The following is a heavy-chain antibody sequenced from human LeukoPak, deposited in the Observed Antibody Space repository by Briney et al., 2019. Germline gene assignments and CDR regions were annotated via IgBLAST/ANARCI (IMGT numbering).Heavy chain of an antibody. V-gene: IGHV3-23*01. Sequence: GSLRLSCAASGFTFSSYAMSWVRQAPGKGLERVSAISGSGGSTYYADSVKGRYTISRDNSKNTLYLQMNSLRAEDTAVYYCAKVTLLWFGESNFDYWGQGTLVTVSS. CDR3: AKVTLLWFGESNFDY. J-gene: IGHJ4*02. D-gene: IGHD3-10*01. CDR1: GFTFSSYA. CDR2: ISGSGGST.